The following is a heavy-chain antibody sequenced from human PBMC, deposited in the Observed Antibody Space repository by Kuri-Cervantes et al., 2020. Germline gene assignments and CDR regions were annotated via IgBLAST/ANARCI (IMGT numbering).Heavy chain of an antibody. CDR2: IISRGSTI. V-gene: IGHV3-48*01. D-gene: IGHD6-19*01. CDR3: ARESTVAGTCLDF. Sequence: GGSLRLSCAGSGFIFSDYTINWIRQAPGKGLEWVSYIISRGSTIFYADAVRGRFTVSRDNAKNSVYLQMNSLRVEDTAVYYCARESTVAGTCLDFWGQGTLVTVSS. CDR1: GFIFSDYT. J-gene: IGHJ4*02.